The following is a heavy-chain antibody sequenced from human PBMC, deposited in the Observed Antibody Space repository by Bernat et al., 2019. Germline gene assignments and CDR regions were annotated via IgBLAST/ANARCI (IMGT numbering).Heavy chain of an antibody. CDR1: GFSFSNYA. CDR2: ITGEGGTT. D-gene: IGHD2-2*01. V-gene: IGHV3-23*01. Sequence: EVQLLESGGGLVQPGGSLRLSCAASGFSFSNYAMSWVRQAPGKGLEWLSAITGEGGTTNYADSVKGRFTISRDNSKNTLSLQMNSLRAEDTAVYYCAKGGRYCSTSSCYSGGDYFDYWGQGTLVTVSS. CDR3: AKGGRYCSTSSCYSGGDYFDY. J-gene: IGHJ4*02.